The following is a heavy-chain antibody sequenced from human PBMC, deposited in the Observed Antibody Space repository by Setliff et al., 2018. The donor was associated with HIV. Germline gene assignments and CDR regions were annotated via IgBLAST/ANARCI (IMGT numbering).Heavy chain of an antibody. J-gene: IGHJ3*02. CDR2: IIPIFGTA. V-gene: IGHV1-69*05. CDR3: ARRRGVVPAAMDDAFDI. CDR1: GGTFSSYA. D-gene: IGHD2-2*01. Sequence: ASVKVSCKASGGTFSSYAISWVRQAPGQGLEWMGGIIPIFGTANYAQKFQGRVMITTDESTSTAYMELSSLRSEDTAVYYCARRRGVVPAAMDDAFDIWGQGTMVT.